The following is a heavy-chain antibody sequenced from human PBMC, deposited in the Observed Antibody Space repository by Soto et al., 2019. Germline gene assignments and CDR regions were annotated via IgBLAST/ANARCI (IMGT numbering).Heavy chain of an antibody. V-gene: IGHV4-39*01. CDR3: ARHVDCSGGSCYLREFDY. CDR1: GGSISSSSYY. CDR2: IYYSGST. J-gene: IGHJ4*02. Sequence: QLQLQESGPGLVKPSETLSLTCTVSGGSISSSSYYWGWIRQPPGKGLEWIGSIYYSGSTYYNPSLKRRVTISVDTSKNQFSLKLSSVTAADTAVYYCARHVDCSGGSCYLREFDYWGQGTLVTVSS. D-gene: IGHD2-15*01.